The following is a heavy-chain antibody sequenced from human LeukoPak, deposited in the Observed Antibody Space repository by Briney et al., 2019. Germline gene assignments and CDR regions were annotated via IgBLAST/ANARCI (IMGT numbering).Heavy chain of an antibody. CDR3: AKDQIGYCGGDCYSVYFQH. V-gene: IGHV3-23*01. J-gene: IGHJ1*01. D-gene: IGHD2-21*02. CDR1: GFTFSSYA. CDR2: ISGSGGST. Sequence: GGSLRLSCAASGFTFSSYAMSWVRQAPGKGLEWVSAISGSGGSTCYADSVKGRFTISRDNSKNTLYLQMNSLRAEDTAVYYCAKDQIGYCGGDCYSVYFQHWGQGTLVTVSS.